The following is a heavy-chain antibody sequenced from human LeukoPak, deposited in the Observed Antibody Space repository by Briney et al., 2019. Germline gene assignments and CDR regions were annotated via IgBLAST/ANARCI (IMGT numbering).Heavy chain of an antibody. CDR3: AREVNMVLGR. CDR1: GDSVSSNSAT. CDR2: TYYMSKWNN. Sequence: SQTLSLTCAISGDSVSSNSATWNWITQSPSRGLEWLGRTYYMSKWNNDYALSVKSRITINPDTSKNQFSLQLKSVTPEDTAVYYCAREVNMVLGRWGQGTLVTVSS. J-gene: IGHJ4*02. D-gene: IGHD3-10*01. V-gene: IGHV6-1*01.